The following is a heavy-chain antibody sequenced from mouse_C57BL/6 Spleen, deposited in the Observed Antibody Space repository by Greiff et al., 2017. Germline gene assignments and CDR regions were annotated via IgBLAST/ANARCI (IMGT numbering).Heavy chain of an antibody. CDR1: GYTFTSYW. Sequence: QVHVKQPGAELVKPGASVKLSCKASGYTFTSYWMHWVKQRPGQGLEWIGMIHPNSGSTNYNEKFKIKATLTVDKSSSTAYMQLSSLTSEDSAVYYCARDYDYDSDYWGQGTTLTVSS. D-gene: IGHD2-4*01. J-gene: IGHJ2*01. V-gene: IGHV1-64*01. CDR3: ARDYDYDSDY. CDR2: IHPNSGST.